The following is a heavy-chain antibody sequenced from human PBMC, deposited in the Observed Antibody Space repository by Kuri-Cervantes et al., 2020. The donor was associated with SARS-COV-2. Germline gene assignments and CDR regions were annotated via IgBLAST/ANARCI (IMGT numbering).Heavy chain of an antibody. J-gene: IGHJ4*02. Sequence: SQTLSLTCAVSGYSISSGYYWGWIRQPPGKGLEWIGSIYHSGSTYYNPSLKSRVTISVDTSKNQFSLKLSSVTAADTAVYYCARHRDYYDISGFDSWGQGTLVTVSS. CDR3: ARHRDYYDISGFDS. CDR2: IYHSGST. D-gene: IGHD3-22*01. CDR1: GYSISSGYY. V-gene: IGHV4-38-2*01.